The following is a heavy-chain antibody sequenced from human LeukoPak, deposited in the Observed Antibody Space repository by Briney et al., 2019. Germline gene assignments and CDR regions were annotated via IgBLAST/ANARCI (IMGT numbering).Heavy chain of an antibody. J-gene: IGHJ4*02. CDR1: GFTVSSNY. CDR2: IYSGGST. V-gene: IGHV3-66*04. Sequence: GGSLRLSCAASGFTVSSNYMSWVRQAPGKGLEWVSVIYSGGSTYYADSVMGRFTISRDNANNSLYLQMNSLRAEDTAVYYCARHVVAVGFDYWGQGTLVTVSS. D-gene: IGHD3-22*01. CDR3: ARHVVAVGFDY.